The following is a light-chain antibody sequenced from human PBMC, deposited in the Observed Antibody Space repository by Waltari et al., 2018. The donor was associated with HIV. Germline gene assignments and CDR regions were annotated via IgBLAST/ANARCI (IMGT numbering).Light chain of an antibody. CDR3: AVWGDSLNSYV. CDR2: RNK. V-gene: IGLV1-47*01. J-gene: IGLJ1*01. Sequence: QSVLTQPPSVSGAPGQRVTISCTGSSSNIGSNYVYWYQQLPGTAPKLLIYRNKQRPSGVPDRFSGSKSGTSASLAISGLRSEDEADYYCAVWGDSLNSYVFGTGTEVTVL. CDR1: SSNIGSNY.